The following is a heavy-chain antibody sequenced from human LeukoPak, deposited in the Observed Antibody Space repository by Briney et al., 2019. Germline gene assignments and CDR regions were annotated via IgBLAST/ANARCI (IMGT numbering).Heavy chain of an antibody. CDR1: GFTFSSYW. J-gene: IGHJ3*02. CDR3: ASSVAYCSGGSCQRSAFDI. V-gene: IGHV3-7*01. Sequence: GGSLRLSCAASGFTFSSYWMSWVRQAPGKGLEWVANIKQDGSEKYYVDSVKGRFTISRDNAKNSLYLQMNSLRAEDTAVYYCASSVAYCSGGSCQRSAFDIWGQGTMVTVSS. D-gene: IGHD2-15*01. CDR2: IKQDGSEK.